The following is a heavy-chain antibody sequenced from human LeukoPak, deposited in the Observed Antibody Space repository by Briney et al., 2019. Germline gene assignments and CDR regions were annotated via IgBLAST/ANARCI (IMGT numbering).Heavy chain of an antibody. CDR2: IIPIFGTA. CDR3: ARGLDPKEQWLVRD. CDR1: GGTFSSYA. J-gene: IGHJ4*02. Sequence: SVKVSCKVSGGTFSSYAISWVRQAPGQGLEWMGGIIPIFGTANYAQKFQGRVTITTDESTSTAYMELSSLRSEDTAVYYCARGLDPKEQWLVRDWGQGTLVTVSS. V-gene: IGHV1-69*05. D-gene: IGHD6-19*01.